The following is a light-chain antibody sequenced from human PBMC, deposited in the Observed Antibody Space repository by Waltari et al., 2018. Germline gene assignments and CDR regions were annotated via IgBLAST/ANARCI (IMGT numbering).Light chain of an antibody. J-gene: IGLJ2*01. CDR3: ATWDDSLSGVV. V-gene: IGLV1-47*01. CDR2: TNN. Sequence: QSVLTQPPSASGTPGQGVTISCSGSSSNIGTNSVYWSQQLPGTAPKLLIYTNNQRPSGVPDRFSGAKSGPSASLAISGLRSEDEADYYCATWDDSLSGVVFGGGTKLTVL. CDR1: SSNIGTNS.